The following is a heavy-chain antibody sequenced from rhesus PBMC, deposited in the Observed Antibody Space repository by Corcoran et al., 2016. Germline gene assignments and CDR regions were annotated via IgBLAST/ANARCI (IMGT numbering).Heavy chain of an antibody. CDR1: GGSFSGYY. V-gene: IGHV4-165*01. CDR2: ITGKTGTT. CDR3: ARHYEDDYGYFYTGGFDY. Sequence: QVQLQESGPGLVKPSETLSLTCAVSGGSFSGYYWGWIRQPPGKGLEWIGYITGKTGTTATTPARRIRVTISTDTSKTHFSLRLSAVTAPDTAVYYCARHYEDDYGYFYTGGFDYWGQGVLVTVSS. D-gene: IGHD3-9*01. J-gene: IGHJ4*01.